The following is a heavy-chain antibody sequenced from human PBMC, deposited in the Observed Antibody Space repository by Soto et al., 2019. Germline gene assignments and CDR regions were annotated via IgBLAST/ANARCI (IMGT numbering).Heavy chain of an antibody. CDR3: AKDHRKLTGPPQH. Sequence: GWSLRLSCAASGFTFTSYAMTWFREAPGKGLEWVSAISGSGGSTYYADSVKGRFTISRDNSKNTLYLQMNSLRAEDTAVYYFAKDHRKLTGPPQHWGQGTLVTVSS. CDR1: GFTFTSYA. V-gene: IGHV3-23*01. D-gene: IGHD7-27*01. J-gene: IGHJ1*01. CDR2: ISGSGGST.